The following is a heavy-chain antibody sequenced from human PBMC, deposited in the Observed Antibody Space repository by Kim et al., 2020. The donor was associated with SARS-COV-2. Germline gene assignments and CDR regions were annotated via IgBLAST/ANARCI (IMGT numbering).Heavy chain of an antibody. J-gene: IGHJ6*02. CDR2: INKDDRDK. CDR1: GFDFSQSW. V-gene: IGHV3-7*04. CDR3: ARGHFGLDI. Sequence: GGSLRLSCVASGFDFSQSWMTWVRQAPGKGLEWVAHINKDDRDKSYVDSVRGRFTISRDNAKSSVYLQMNSLRVEDTAVYYCARGHFGLDIWGQGATVTVSS.